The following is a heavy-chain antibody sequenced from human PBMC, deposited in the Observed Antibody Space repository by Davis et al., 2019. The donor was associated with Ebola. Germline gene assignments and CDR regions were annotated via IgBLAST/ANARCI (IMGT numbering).Heavy chain of an antibody. D-gene: IGHD2-15*01. Sequence: PGGSLRLSCVASGFTFSSYSTNWVRQAPGKGLEWVAYISSSSNHIYYADSVKGRFTISRDNDKNSIYLQMHSLRDEDTAVYFCARSLVVVVAARLDYWGQGTLVTVSS. J-gene: IGHJ4*02. CDR3: ARSLVVVVAARLDY. V-gene: IGHV3-48*02. CDR1: GFTFSSYS. CDR2: ISSSSNHI.